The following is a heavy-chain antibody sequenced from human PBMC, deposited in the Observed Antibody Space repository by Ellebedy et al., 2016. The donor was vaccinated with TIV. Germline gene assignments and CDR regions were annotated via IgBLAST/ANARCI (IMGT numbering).Heavy chain of an antibody. CDR2: IKLDGSDK. V-gene: IGHV3-7*03. D-gene: IGHD1-26*01. CDR1: GFTFSSHW. Sequence: GGSLRLSXPASGFTFSSHWMSWVRQAPGKGLEWVANIKLDGSDKYYVDSVKGRFTISRDNAENSLYLQMNSLRAEDTAVYYCVRGGGSFDYWGQGTLVTVSS. CDR3: VRGGGSFDY. J-gene: IGHJ4*02.